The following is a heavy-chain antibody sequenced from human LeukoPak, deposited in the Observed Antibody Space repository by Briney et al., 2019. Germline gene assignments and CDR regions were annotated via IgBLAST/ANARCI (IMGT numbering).Heavy chain of an antibody. CDR3: ARVRLTGYFFDL. Sequence: SETLSLTCTVSGGSISSYYWSWIRQPPGKGLEWIGYIYYSGSTNYNPSLKSRVTISVDTSKNQFSLKLSSVTAADTAVYYCARVRLTGYFFDLWGRGTLVTVSS. V-gene: IGHV4-59*01. CDR1: GGSISSYY. D-gene: IGHD3-9*01. CDR2: IYYSGST. J-gene: IGHJ2*01.